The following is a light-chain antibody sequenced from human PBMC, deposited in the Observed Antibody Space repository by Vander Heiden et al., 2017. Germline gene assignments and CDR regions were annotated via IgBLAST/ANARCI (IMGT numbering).Light chain of an antibody. CDR1: QSVSSY. CDR2: DAS. V-gene: IGKV3-11*01. Sequence: EIVLTQSPATLSLSPGERATLSCRASQSVSSYLAWYQQKPGQAPRLLIYDASNRATGITARFSGSGSGTDFTLTISSLEPEDFAVYYCQQRSNWPPGFTFGHGTKVDIK. J-gene: IGKJ3*01. CDR3: QQRSNWPPGFT.